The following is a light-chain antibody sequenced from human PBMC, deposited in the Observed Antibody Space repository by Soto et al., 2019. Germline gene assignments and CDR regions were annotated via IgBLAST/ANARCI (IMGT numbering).Light chain of an antibody. V-gene: IGKV3-20*01. CDR2: GAC. Sequence: EIVLTQSPGTLSLSPGERATLSCRASQSVSSNYLAWYQQKPGQAPRLLIYGACNGATGIADRFSGSGSGTDFTLTISILEPEDFAVYYCQQYGSSGTFGQGTKVDI. J-gene: IGKJ1*01. CDR3: QQYGSSGT. CDR1: QSVSSNY.